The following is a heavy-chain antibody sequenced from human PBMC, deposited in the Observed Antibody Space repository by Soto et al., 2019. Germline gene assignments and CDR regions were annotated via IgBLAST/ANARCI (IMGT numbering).Heavy chain of an antibody. CDR1: GGSFSGYY. Sequence: SETLSLTCAVYGGSFSGYYWSWIRQPPGKGLEWIGEINHSGSTNYNPSLKSRVTISVDTSKNQFSLKLSSVTAADTAVYYCARGHLVRYKAYMDVWGKGTTVTVSS. V-gene: IGHV4-34*01. D-gene: IGHD5-12*01. CDR2: INHSGST. J-gene: IGHJ6*03. CDR3: ARGHLVRYKAYMDV.